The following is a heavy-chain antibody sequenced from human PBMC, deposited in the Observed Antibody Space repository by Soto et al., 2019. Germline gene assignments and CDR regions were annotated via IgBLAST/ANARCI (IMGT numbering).Heavy chain of an antibody. CDR2: INPSGGST. Sequence: ASVKVYCKASGYTFTSYYIHWVRQAPGQGLEWMGIINPSGGSTSYAQKFQGRVTMTRDTSTSTVYMELSSLRSEDTAVYYCARDPGDIVVVVGGDYWGQGTLVTVSS. CDR3: ARDPGDIVVVVGGDY. CDR1: GYTFTSYY. V-gene: IGHV1-46*03. D-gene: IGHD2-15*01. J-gene: IGHJ4*02.